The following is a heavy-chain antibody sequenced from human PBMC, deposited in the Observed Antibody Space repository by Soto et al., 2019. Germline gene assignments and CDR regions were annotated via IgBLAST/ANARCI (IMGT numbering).Heavy chain of an antibody. Sequence: QVQLQESGPGLVKPSGTLSLTCAVSGGSISSSDWWSWVRQPPGKGLEWIGEIYHSGSTNYNPSLRSRVTISVDKSKNHFSLKVSSVTAADTAVYYCARVFRLGEYRFDYWGQGTLVIVSS. J-gene: IGHJ4*02. CDR1: GGSISSSDW. V-gene: IGHV4-4*02. CDR2: IYHSGST. D-gene: IGHD3-16*01. CDR3: ARVFRLGEYRFDY.